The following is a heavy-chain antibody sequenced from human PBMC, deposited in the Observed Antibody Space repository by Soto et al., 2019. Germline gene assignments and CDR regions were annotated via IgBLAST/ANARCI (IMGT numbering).Heavy chain of an antibody. Sequence: QVQLVQSGAEVKQPGSSVKVSCQASGVTFSSFAISWVRQAPGQGREWMGGIIPIFRTPNYAQNFQGRVTITADESTSSVYMELSRLRSEDTAVYYCARRTGSGFRPGTHRFNWFDPWGQGTLVTVSS. J-gene: IGHJ5*02. CDR1: GVTFSSFA. CDR3: ARRTGSGFRPGTHRFNWFDP. D-gene: IGHD5-12*01. V-gene: IGHV1-69*01. CDR2: IIPIFRTP.